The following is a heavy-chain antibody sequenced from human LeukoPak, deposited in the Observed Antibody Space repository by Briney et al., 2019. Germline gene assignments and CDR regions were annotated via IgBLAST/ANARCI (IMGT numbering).Heavy chain of an antibody. CDR2: IRSGGSTI. D-gene: IGHD2-15*01. V-gene: IGHV3-11*01. J-gene: IGHJ5*02. CDR1: GFTFSDYD. Sequence: GGSLRLSCAASGFTFSDYDMSWIRQAPGKGLEWVSYIRSGGSTIYYADSVKGRFTISRDNAKNTLYLQMNSLRAEDTAVYYCARCVGYCSSGSCYGEYIWYCPWGQGTLVTGS. CDR3: ARCVGYCSSGSCYGEYIWYCP.